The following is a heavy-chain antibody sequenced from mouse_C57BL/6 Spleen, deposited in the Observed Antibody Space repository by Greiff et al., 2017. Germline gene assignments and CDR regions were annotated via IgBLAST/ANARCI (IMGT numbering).Heavy chain of an antibody. J-gene: IGHJ2*01. Sequence: QVQLQQPGAELVKPGASVKLSCKASGYTFTSYWMHWVKQRPGQGLEWIGMIHPNSGSTNYNEKFKSKATLTVDKSSSTAYMQLSSLTSEDSAVYYCARLGDYDGDGDYWGQGTTLTVSS. CDR2: IHPNSGST. CDR1: GYTFTSYW. D-gene: IGHD2-3*01. CDR3: ARLGDYDGDGDY. V-gene: IGHV1-64*01.